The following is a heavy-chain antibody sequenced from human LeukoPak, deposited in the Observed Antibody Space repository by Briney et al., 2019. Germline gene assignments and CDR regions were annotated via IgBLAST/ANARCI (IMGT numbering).Heavy chain of an antibody. J-gene: IGHJ4*02. CDR2: IKEDGSEK. V-gene: IGHV3-7*01. CDR1: GFTFSSYW. Sequence: GGSLRLSCAASGFTFSSYWMNWIRQAPGKGLEWVATIKEDGSEKYYVDSVKGRFTISRDNAKNSLYLQMNSPRAEDTAVYYCYCGTYSGFDNWGQGTQVTVSS. D-gene: IGHD1-26*01. CDR3: YCGTYSGFDN.